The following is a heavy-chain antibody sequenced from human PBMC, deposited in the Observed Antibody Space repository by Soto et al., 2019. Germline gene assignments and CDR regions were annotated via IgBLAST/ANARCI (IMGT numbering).Heavy chain of an antibody. CDR3: ARVRATDYEIDY. D-gene: IGHD4-17*01. Sequence: GGSLILSCTSPVFMFGSYWMTWVRHVPGKGLQWVANIKRDGSEKYYVDFVKGRFTISRDNADNSVFLDMNNLRVDDTATYYCARVRATDYEIDYWGQGALVTVSS. CDR2: IKRDGSEK. V-gene: IGHV3-7*03. CDR1: VFMFGSYW. J-gene: IGHJ4*02.